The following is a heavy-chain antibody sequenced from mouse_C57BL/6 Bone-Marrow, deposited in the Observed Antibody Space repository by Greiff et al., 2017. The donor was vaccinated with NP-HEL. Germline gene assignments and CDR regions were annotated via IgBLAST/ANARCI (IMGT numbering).Heavy chain of an antibody. CDR3: APHYYGSSYWYFDV. V-gene: IGHV1-7*01. D-gene: IGHD1-1*01. J-gene: IGHJ1*03. CDR2: INPSSGYT. CDR1: GYTFTSYW. Sequence: QVQLQQSGAELAKPGASVKLSCKASGYTFTSYWMHWVKQRPGQGLEWIGYINPSSGYTKYNQKFKDKATLTAAKSSSTAYMQLSSLTYEDSAVYYCAPHYYGSSYWYFDVWGTGTTVTVSS.